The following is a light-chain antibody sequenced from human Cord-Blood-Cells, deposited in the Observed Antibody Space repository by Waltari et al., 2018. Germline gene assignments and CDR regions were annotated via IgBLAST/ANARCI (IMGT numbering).Light chain of an antibody. Sequence: QSALTHPASVSGSPGQSITISCTGTSSDVGVHNYVTWYQQHPGKAPKLMMSDVNNRPSGVSNRFPGSKSGNTASLTISGLQAEDEADYYRSSYTSRSLVVFGGGTKLTVL. V-gene: IGLV2-14*01. CDR1: SSDVGVHNY. CDR2: DVN. CDR3: SSYTSRSLVV. J-gene: IGLJ2*01.